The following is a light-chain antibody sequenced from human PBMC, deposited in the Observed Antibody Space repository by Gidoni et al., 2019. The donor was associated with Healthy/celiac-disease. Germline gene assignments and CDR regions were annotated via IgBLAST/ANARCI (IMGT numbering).Light chain of an antibody. CDR1: QSVSSY. Sequence: EIVLTQSPSTLSLSPGERATLSCRASQSVSSYLAWYQQKPGQAPRLLIYDASNRATGIPARFSGSWSGTDFTLTISSLVPEDFAVYYCQQRSNWPRTFGQGTKVEIK. J-gene: IGKJ1*01. CDR2: DAS. V-gene: IGKV3-11*01. CDR3: QQRSNWPRT.